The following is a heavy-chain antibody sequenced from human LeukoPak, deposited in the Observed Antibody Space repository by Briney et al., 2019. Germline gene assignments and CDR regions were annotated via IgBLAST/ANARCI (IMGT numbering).Heavy chain of an antibody. J-gene: IGHJ6*02. CDR1: GFTFRSYW. Sequence: GGSLRLFCAASGFTFRSYWMSWVRQAPGKGLEWVANIKQDGSEKYYVDSVKGRFTISRDNAKNTLYLQMNSLRVEDTAVYYCARDIVATALMDVWAQGTTVSVS. CDR2: IKQDGSEK. D-gene: IGHD5-12*01. V-gene: IGHV3-7*01. CDR3: ARDIVATALMDV.